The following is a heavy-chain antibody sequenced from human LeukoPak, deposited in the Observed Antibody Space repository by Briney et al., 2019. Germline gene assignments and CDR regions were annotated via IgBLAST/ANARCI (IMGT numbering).Heavy chain of an antibody. Sequence: SETLSLTCAVYGGSFSGYYWSWIRQPPGKGLEWIGEINHSGSTNYNPSLKSRVTISVDTSKNQFSLKLSSVTAADTAVYYCARGPTFWSGYYYYYYYMGVWGKGTTVTVSS. CDR2: INHSGST. CDR3: ARGPTFWSGYYYYYYYMGV. V-gene: IGHV4-34*01. CDR1: GGSFSGYY. D-gene: IGHD3-3*01. J-gene: IGHJ6*03.